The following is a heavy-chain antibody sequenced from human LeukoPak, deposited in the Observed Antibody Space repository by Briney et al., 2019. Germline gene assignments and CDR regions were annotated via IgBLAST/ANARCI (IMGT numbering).Heavy chain of an antibody. CDR1: GFSLSTSGVG. D-gene: IGHD3-10*01. V-gene: IGHV2-5*02. Sequence: SGPTLVKPTQTLTLTCTFSGFSLSTSGVGVGWIRQPPGKALEWLALIYWDDDKRFSPSLRSRLTITKDTSKNQVVLTMTNMDPVDTATYYCAHRDYHGSGRTFDYWGQGTLVTVSS. J-gene: IGHJ4*02. CDR3: AHRDYHGSGRTFDY. CDR2: IYWDDDK.